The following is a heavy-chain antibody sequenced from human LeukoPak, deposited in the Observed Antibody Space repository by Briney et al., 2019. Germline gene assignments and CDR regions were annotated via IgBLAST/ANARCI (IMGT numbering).Heavy chain of an antibody. Sequence: GGSLRLSCAASGFTFSSYSMNWVRQAPGKGLEWVSYISSSSSTIYYADSVKGRFTISRDNSKNTLYLQMNSLRAEDTAVYYCARGPYCSSTSCQRAFDIWGQGTMVTVSS. J-gene: IGHJ3*02. CDR2: ISSSSSTI. CDR1: GFTFSSYS. D-gene: IGHD2-2*01. CDR3: ARGPYCSSTSCQRAFDI. V-gene: IGHV3-48*01.